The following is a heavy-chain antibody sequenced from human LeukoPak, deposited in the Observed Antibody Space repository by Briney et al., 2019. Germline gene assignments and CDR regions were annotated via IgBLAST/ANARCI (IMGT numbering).Heavy chain of an antibody. D-gene: IGHD3-22*01. CDR1: GFTFTSYA. J-gene: IGHJ4*02. CDR2: VSGRGDNT. V-gene: IGHV3-23*01. Sequence: PGGSLRLSCAASGFTFTSYAVSWVRQAPGKGLEWVSSVSGRGDNTYYADSVKGGFTISRDNSKNTLDLQMNSLRAEDTAVYYCAKRHDSNGPTGYFDYWGQGALVTVSS. CDR3: AKRHDSNGPTGYFDY.